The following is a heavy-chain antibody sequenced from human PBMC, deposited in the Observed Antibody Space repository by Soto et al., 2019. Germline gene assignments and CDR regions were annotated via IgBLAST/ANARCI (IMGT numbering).Heavy chain of an antibody. CDR1: GGSISSYY. CDR3: ARGPLYYRDYAEYYFDY. Sequence: QVQLQESGPGLVKPSETLSLTCTVSGGSISSYYWSWIRQPPGKGLEWIGYIYYSGSTNYNPSLTSRVTISVDTSQNQFSLKLRSVTAADTAVYYCARGPLYYRDYAEYYFDYWGQGTLVTVSS. V-gene: IGHV4-59*01. J-gene: IGHJ4*02. D-gene: IGHD4-17*01. CDR2: IYYSGST.